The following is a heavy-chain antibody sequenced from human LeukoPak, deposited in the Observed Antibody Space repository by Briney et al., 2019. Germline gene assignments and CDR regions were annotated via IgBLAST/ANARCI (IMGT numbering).Heavy chain of an antibody. CDR1: GYTFTRYY. V-gene: IGHV1-69*06. D-gene: IGHD3-16*01. Sequence: GASVKVSCKASGYTFTRYYMHWVRQAPGQGLEWMGGIIPIFGTTNYARKFRGRVTLTADKSTRTAYMELSSLRSEDTAVYYCARDNDSRDPPHFDYWGQGTLVTVSS. J-gene: IGHJ4*02. CDR2: IIPIFGTT. CDR3: ARDNDSRDPPHFDY.